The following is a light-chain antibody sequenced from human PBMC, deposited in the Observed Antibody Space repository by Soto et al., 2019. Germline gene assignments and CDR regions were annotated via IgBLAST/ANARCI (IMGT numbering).Light chain of an antibody. V-gene: IGKV3-20*01. CDR3: QQHGSSPLG. J-gene: IGKJ4*01. Sequence: EIVLTQSPGTLSLSPGERATLSCRASQSVSSSYLAWYQQKPGQAPRLLIYGASSRATGIPDRFSGSGSGTYVTLTISRLEPEDFAVYYCQQHGSSPLGLGGGTQVEIK. CDR1: QSVSSSY. CDR2: GAS.